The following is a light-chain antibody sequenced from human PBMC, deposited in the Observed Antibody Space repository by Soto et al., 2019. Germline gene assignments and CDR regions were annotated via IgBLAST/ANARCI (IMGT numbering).Light chain of an antibody. CDR3: SAYSVTNSNVI. CDR2: EGS. V-gene: IGLV2-8*01. Sequence: QSALTQPPSASGSPGQSVTISCAGTYSDIGDYNYVSWYQQHPGKVPKLIISEGSKRPSGVPDRFSGSKSGYTASLTVSDLQPADEAVYYCSAYSVTNSNVIFGGETKLTVL. CDR1: YSDIGDYNY. J-gene: IGLJ2*01.